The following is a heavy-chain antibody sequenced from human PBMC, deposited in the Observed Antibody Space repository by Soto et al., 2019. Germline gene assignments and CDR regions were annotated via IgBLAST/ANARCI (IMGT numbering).Heavy chain of an antibody. D-gene: IGHD1-7*01. J-gene: IGHJ4*02. CDR3: AREGSITGTTGDPL. Sequence: SETLSLTCTVSGGSISSYYWSWIRQPPGKGLEWIGYIYYSGSTNHNPSLKSRVTISVDTSKNQFSLKLSSVTAADTAVYYCAREGSITGTTGDPLWGKGTLVTVPQ. V-gene: IGHV4-59*01. CDR2: IYYSGST. CDR1: GGSISSYY.